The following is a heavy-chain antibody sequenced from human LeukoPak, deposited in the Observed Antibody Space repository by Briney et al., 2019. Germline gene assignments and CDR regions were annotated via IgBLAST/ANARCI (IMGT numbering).Heavy chain of an antibody. D-gene: IGHD2-2*01. J-gene: IGHJ4*02. Sequence: SETLSLTCTVSGGSISSYYWSWIRQPAGKGLEWIGYIYYSGSTNYNPSLKSRVTISVDTSKNQFSLELSSVTAADTAVYYCARGTKYQLLSAGSYYFDYWGQGTLVTVSS. CDR2: IYYSGST. V-gene: IGHV4-59*01. CDR1: GGSISSYY. CDR3: ARGTKYQLLSAGSYYFDY.